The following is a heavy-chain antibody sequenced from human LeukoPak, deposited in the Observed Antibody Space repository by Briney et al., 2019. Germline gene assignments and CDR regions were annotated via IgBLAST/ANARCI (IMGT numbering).Heavy chain of an antibody. CDR3: ARVSVPFDY. CDR1: GYTFISNG. D-gene: IGHD3-10*01. V-gene: IGHV1-18*01. Sequence: ASMNVSCNASGYTFISNGISWVRQAPGQGLEWMGWISAHNGDTNYAQKFQGRVTMTTDTSTSTIYMELRSLRSDDTAVYYCARVSVPFDYWGQGTLVTVSS. J-gene: IGHJ4*02. CDR2: ISAHNGDT.